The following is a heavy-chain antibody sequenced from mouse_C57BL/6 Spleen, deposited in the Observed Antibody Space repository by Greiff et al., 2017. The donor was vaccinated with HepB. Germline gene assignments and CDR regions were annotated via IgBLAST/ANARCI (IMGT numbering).Heavy chain of an antibody. CDR3: ARRGSSGYAMDY. D-gene: IGHD3-2*02. Sequence: QVQLQQSGAELVKPGASVKISCKASGYAFSSYWMNWVKQRPGKGLEWIGQIYPGDGDTNYNGKFKGKATLTGDKSSSTAYMQLSSLTSEDSAVYFCARRGSSGYAMDYWGQGTSVTVSS. CDR1: GYAFSSYW. CDR2: IYPGDGDT. J-gene: IGHJ4*01. V-gene: IGHV1-80*01.